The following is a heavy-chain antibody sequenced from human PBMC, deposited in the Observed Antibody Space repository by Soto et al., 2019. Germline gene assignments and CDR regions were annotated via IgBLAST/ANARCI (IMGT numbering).Heavy chain of an antibody. CDR2: ISSSSSYI. J-gene: IGHJ3*02. D-gene: IGHD3-22*01. CDR1: GFTFSSYS. Sequence: GGSLRLSCAASGFTFSSYSMNWVRQAPGKGLEWVSSISSSSSYIYYADSVKGRFTISRDNAKNSLYLQMNSLRAEDTAVYYCARSLLRRAFDIWGQGTMVTVSS. CDR3: ARSLLRRAFDI. V-gene: IGHV3-21*01.